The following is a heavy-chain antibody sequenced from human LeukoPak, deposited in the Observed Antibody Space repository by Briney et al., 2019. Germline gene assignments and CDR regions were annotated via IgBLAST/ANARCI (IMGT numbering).Heavy chain of an antibody. CDR3: ARLGREGYSYAYFDY. CDR2: VNTGGGST. V-gene: IGHV3-23*01. D-gene: IGHD5-18*01. J-gene: IGHJ4*02. CDR1: GFTFISYA. Sequence: PGGSLRLSCAASGFTFISYAMSWVLQAPGKGLEWVSTVNTGGGSTYYADSVKGRFTISRDNSKNTLYLQMNSLRAEDTAIYYCARLGREGYSYAYFDYWGQGTLVTVSS.